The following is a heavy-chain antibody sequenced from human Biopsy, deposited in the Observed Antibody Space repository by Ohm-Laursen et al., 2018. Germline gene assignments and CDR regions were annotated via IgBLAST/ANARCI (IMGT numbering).Heavy chain of an antibody. D-gene: IGHD3-22*01. CDR2: VSYSGNT. CDR1: GGSISDDY. Sequence: PGTLSLTCTVSGGSISDDYWNWIRQPPGKGLEWIGYVSYSGNTKYNPSLKSRVIISADTSKNQFSLKLSSVTAADAAMYYCAAYYYDSSGYFYAFHYWGQGTLVTVSS. V-gene: IGHV4-59*08. CDR3: AAYYYDSSGYFYAFHY. J-gene: IGHJ4*02.